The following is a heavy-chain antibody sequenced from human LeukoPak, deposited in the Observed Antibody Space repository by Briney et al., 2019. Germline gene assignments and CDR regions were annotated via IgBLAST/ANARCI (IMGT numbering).Heavy chain of an antibody. Sequence: GGSLRLSCAASGFTFSSFWMHWVRQTPGKGPVWVSRINTDGTSTYYADSVRGRFTISRDNAKNTLYLQMNSLRAEDTAVYYCARPTGSTSLSSSFQHWGQGTVVTVSS. CDR3: ARPTGSTSLSSSFQH. V-gene: IGHV3-74*01. CDR1: GFTFSSFW. J-gene: IGHJ1*01. CDR2: INTDGTST. D-gene: IGHD1-7*01.